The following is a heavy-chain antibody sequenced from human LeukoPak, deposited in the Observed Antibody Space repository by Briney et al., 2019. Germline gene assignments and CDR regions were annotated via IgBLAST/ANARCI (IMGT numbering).Heavy chain of an antibody. CDR2: INPNSGGT. CDR3: AREEWLSRNKLFDY. D-gene: IGHD6-19*01. V-gene: IGHV1-2*06. Sequence: ASVKVSCKASGYTFTGYYMHWVRQAPGQGLEWMGRINPNSGGTNYAQKFQGRVTMTRDTSISTAYMELSRLRSDDTAVYYCAREEWLSRNKLFDYWGQGTLVTVSS. J-gene: IGHJ4*02. CDR1: GYTFTGYY.